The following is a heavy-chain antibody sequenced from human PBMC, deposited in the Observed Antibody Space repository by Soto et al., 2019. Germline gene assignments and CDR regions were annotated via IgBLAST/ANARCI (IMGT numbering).Heavy chain of an antibody. V-gene: IGHV3-53*01. J-gene: IGHJ4*02. CDR3: ARDSVVTMVDY. Sequence: PGGSLRLSCAASGFTVSSNYMGWVRQAPGKGLEWVSVIYSGGSTYYADSVKGRFTISRDNSKNTLYLQMNSLRAEDTAVYYCARDSVVTMVDYWGQGTLVTVSS. D-gene: IGHD3-10*01. CDR2: IYSGGST. CDR1: GFTVSSNY.